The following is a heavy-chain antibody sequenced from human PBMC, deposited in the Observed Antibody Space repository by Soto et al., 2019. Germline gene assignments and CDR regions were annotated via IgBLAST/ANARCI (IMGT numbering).Heavy chain of an antibody. V-gene: IGHV3-23*01. J-gene: IGHJ3*02. D-gene: IGHD3-9*01. CDR1: VFTFSSYA. CDR2: ISGSGGST. Sequence: GGSLRLSCASSVFTFSSYAMSWVRQSPGKGLEWVSAISGSGGSTYYADSVKGRFTISRDNSKNTLYLQMNSLRAEDTAVYYCAKDFLFLVIITGAFDIWGQGTMVTVSS. CDR3: AKDFLFLVIITGAFDI.